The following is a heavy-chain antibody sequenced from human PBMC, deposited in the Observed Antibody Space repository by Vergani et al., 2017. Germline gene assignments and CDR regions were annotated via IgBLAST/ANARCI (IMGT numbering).Heavy chain of an antibody. D-gene: IGHD2-2*01. CDR3: ARDPDIVVVPAAPYYYYYYCMDV. Sequence: QVQLVQSGAEVKKPGSSVKVSCKASGATFRSNTISWVRQAPGQGLEWMGWISAYNGNTNYAQKLQGRVTMTTDTSTSTAYMELRSLRSDDTAVYYCARDPDIVVVPAAPYYYYYYCMDVWGQGTTVTVSS. J-gene: IGHJ6*02. V-gene: IGHV1-18*01. CDR2: ISAYNGNT. CDR1: GATFRSNT.